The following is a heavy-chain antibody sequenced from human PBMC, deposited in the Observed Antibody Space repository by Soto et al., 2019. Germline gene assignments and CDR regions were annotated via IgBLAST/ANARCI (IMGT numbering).Heavy chain of an antibody. CDR2: ISWNSGSI. Sequence: LRLSCAASGFTFDDYAMHWVRQAPGKGLEWVSGISWNSGSIGYADSVKGRFTISRDNAKNSLYLQMNSLRAEDTALYYCAKDVLGHXYGSGSYYKLTFYGMDVWGQGTTVTVSS. CDR3: AKDVLGHXYGSGSYYKLTFYGMDV. V-gene: IGHV3-9*01. CDR1: GFTFDDYA. J-gene: IGHJ6*02. D-gene: IGHD3-10*01.